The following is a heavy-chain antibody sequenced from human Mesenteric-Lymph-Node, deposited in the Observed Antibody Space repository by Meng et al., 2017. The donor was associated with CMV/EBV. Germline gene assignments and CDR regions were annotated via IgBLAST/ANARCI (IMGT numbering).Heavy chain of an antibody. CDR1: GYTFIDYY. J-gene: IGHJ4*02. D-gene: IGHD3-9*01. CDR2: INPKTGGR. Sequence: QVQLVQSGAEVTKPGASVTVSCKASGYTFIDYYINWVRQAPGQGLEWMGRINPKTGGRSYAQNFQGRVTMTRDTSINTAYMEVNRLNSDDTAMYYCARDRDTDWYSPFDYWGPGTLVTVSS. V-gene: IGHV1-2*06. CDR3: ARDRDTDWYSPFDY.